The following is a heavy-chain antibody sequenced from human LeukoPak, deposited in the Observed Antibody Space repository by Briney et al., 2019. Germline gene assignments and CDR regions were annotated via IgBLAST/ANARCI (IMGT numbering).Heavy chain of an antibody. J-gene: IGHJ3*02. V-gene: IGHV3-23*01. Sequence: GSLRLSCAASGFTFSSYAMSWVRQAPGKGLEWVSGISYSGGTTYYADSVKGRFTISRDNSKNTLYLQMNSLRAEDTAVYYCAKGGQMMVEVARRGAFDIWGQGTMVTVSS. CDR3: AKGGQMMVEVARRGAFDI. CDR2: ISYSGGTT. D-gene: IGHD1-1*01. CDR1: GFTFSSYA.